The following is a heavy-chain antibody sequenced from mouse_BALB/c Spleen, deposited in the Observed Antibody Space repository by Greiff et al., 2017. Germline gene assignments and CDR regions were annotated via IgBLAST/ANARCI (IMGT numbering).Heavy chain of an antibody. V-gene: IGHV14-4*02. D-gene: IGHD1-1*02. CDR1: GFNIKDYY. J-gene: IGHJ3*01. CDR3: RAYYDWFAY. Sequence: EVQLQQSGAELVRSGASVKLSCTASGFNIKDYYMHWVKQRPEQGLEWIGWIDPENGDTEYAPKFQGKATMTADTSSNTAYLQLSSLTSEDTAVYCCRAYYDWFAYWGQGTLVTVSA. CDR2: IDPENGDT.